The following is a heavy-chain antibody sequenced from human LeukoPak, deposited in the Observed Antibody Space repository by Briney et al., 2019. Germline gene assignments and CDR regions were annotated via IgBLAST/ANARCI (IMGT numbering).Heavy chain of an antibody. CDR1: GGSISSYY. D-gene: IGHD1-26*01. CDR3: ARDPLTVGAKNWYFDL. V-gene: IGHV4-4*07. J-gene: IGHJ2*01. Sequence: SETLSLTCTVSGGSISSYYWSWIRQPAGKGLEWIGRIYTSGSTNYNPSLKSRVTMSVDTSKNQFSLKLSSVTAADTAVYYCARDPLTVGAKNWYFDLWGRGTLVTVSS. CDR2: IYTSGST.